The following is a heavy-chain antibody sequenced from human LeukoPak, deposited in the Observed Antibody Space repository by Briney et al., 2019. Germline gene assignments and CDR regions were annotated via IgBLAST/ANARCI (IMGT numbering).Heavy chain of an antibody. V-gene: IGHV1-3*01. J-gene: IGHJ4*02. CDR3: ARDYSSSFNFDY. CDR2: INACNGNT. Sequence: RASVTVSCKASGYTFTICAMHWVRQAPAQGLEWMGWINACNGNTKYSQRFQGRVTITRDTPASTAYMELRSLRSEDTAVYSCARDYSSSFNFDYLGQGTLVTVSS. CDR1: GYTFTICA. D-gene: IGHD6-13*01.